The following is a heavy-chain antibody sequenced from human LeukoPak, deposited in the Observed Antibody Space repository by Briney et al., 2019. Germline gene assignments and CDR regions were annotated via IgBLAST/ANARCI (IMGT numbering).Heavy chain of an antibody. V-gene: IGHV4-39*07. J-gene: IGHJ6*02. CDR2: IYYSGNT. CDR3: ARSYDSRGYYYFGMDV. D-gene: IGHD3-22*01. CDR1: GGSISSSSYY. Sequence: PSETLSLTCSVSGGSISSSSYYWGWIRQPPGMGLEWIGTIYYSGNTYHNPSLKSRVTISVDTSKNQFSLKLSSVTAADTAVYYCARSYDSRGYYYFGMDVWGQGTTVTVSS.